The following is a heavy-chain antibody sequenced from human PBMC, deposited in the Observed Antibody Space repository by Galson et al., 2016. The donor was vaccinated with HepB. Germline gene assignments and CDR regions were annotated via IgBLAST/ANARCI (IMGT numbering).Heavy chain of an antibody. CDR3: ARTRSHPFLEWSIYQYGMDV. CDR2: INAGNGNT. CDR1: GYGFTGYY. V-gene: IGHV1-3*01. Sequence: SVKVSCKASGYGFTGYYMHWVRQAPGQGLEWMGWINAGNGNTRYSQKFEGRVTITRDTSASTAYMELSSLRSEDTAIFFCARTRSHPFLEWSIYQYGMDVWGQGTTVTVSS. J-gene: IGHJ6*02. D-gene: IGHD3-3*02.